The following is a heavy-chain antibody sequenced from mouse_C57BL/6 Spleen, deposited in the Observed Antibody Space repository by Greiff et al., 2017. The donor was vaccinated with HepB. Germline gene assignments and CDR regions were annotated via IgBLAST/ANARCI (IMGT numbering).Heavy chain of an antibody. Sequence: EVQLQQSGPELVKPGASVKISCKASGYTFTDYYMNWVKQSHGKSLEWIGDINPNNGGTSYNQKFKGKATLTVDKSSSTAYMELRSLTSEDSAVYYCARSGDGYYERFAYWGQGTLVTVSA. CDR2: INPNNGGT. CDR1: GYTFTDYY. V-gene: IGHV1-26*01. J-gene: IGHJ3*01. D-gene: IGHD2-3*01. CDR3: ARSGDGYYERFAY.